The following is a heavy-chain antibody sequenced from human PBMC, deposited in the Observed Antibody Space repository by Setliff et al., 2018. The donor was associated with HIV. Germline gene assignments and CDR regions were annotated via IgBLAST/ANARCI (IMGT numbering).Heavy chain of an antibody. D-gene: IGHD3-22*01. CDR1: GFTFDDYG. CDR2: INWNGGST. Sequence: PGGSLRLSCAASGFTFDDYGMSWVRQAPGKGLEWVSGINWNGGSTGYADSVKGRFTISRDNAKNSLYLQMNSLRAEDTALYYCARGPLYDSSGYYFDYWGQGTLVTVSS. CDR3: ARGPLYDSSGYYFDY. J-gene: IGHJ4*02. V-gene: IGHV3-20*04.